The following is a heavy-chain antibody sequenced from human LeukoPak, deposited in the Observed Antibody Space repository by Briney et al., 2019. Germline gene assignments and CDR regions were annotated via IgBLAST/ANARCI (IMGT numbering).Heavy chain of an antibody. CDR1: GFTFSSYA. J-gene: IGHJ6*02. CDR2: ISWDSGSI. Sequence: AGGSLRLSCAASGFTFSSYAMSWVRQAPGKGLEWVSGISWDSGSIGYADSVKGRFTISRDNAKNSLYLQMNSLRAEDTALYYCAKDQDTAMAPSYGMDVWGRGTTVTVSS. D-gene: IGHD5-18*01. V-gene: IGHV3-9*01. CDR3: AKDQDTAMAPSYGMDV.